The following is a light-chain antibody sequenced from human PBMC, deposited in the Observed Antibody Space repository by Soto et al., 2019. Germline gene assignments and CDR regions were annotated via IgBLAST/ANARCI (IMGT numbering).Light chain of an antibody. Sequence: DIQMTQSPSTLSASVGDRVTITCRASQSISDSLAGYQQKPGKAPKLLIYEASSLKSGVPSRFSGSRSGTEYTLTISSLQPDDFATYYCQQYKGDWTFGQGTKVESK. CDR3: QQYKGDWT. CDR1: QSISDS. V-gene: IGKV1-5*03. J-gene: IGKJ1*01. CDR2: EAS.